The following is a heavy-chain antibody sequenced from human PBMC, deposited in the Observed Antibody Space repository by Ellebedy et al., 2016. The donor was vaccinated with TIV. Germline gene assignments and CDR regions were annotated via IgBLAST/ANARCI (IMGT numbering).Heavy chain of an antibody. J-gene: IGHJ4*02. Sequence: GGSLRLXCAASGFTFSNYWMTWVRQAPGKGLEWVATINPDESGKYYVDSVKGRFTISTDNAKNSLYLQMDSVRAEDTAVYYCARTGHYTFDYWGQGTLVTVSS. CDR1: GFTFSNYW. CDR3: ARTGHYTFDY. V-gene: IGHV3-7*04. CDR2: INPDESGK. D-gene: IGHD3/OR15-3a*01.